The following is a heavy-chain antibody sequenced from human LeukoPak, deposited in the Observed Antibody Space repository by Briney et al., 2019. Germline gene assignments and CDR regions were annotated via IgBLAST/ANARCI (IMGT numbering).Heavy chain of an antibody. CDR1: GGSFSGYY. Sequence: SETLSLTCAVYGGSFSGYYWSWIRQPPGKGLEWIGEINHSGSTNYNPSLKSRVTISVDTSKNQFSLKLSSVTAADTAVYYCARGPRFDYWGQGTLVTVSS. V-gene: IGHV4-34*01. CDR3: ARGPRFDY. CDR2: INHSGST. J-gene: IGHJ4*02.